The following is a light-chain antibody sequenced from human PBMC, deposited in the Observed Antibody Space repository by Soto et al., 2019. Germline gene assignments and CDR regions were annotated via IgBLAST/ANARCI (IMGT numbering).Light chain of an antibody. J-gene: IGKJ3*01. Sequence: EIVLTQSPATLSLSPGEIATLSCRASQSVSSYLAWYQQKPGQAPRLLIYDASNRATGIPARFSGSGSGTDFTLTTSSLEPEDFAVYYCQQLSNWPPPFGPGTKVDIK. V-gene: IGKV3-11*01. CDR1: QSVSSY. CDR3: QQLSNWPPP. CDR2: DAS.